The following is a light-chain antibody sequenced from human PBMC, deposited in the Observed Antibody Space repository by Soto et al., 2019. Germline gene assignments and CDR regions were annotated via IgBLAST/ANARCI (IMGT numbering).Light chain of an antibody. Sequence: EIVLTQSPGTLSLSPGERATLSCRASQSVSSSYLAWYQQKPGQAPRLLIYGASSRATGIPDRFSGSVSGTGFTLTISRLETEDFAVYYGKQYGSSPPWTFGQGTKEEIK. CDR2: GAS. V-gene: IGKV3-20*01. J-gene: IGKJ1*01. CDR3: KQYGSSPPWT. CDR1: QSVSSSY.